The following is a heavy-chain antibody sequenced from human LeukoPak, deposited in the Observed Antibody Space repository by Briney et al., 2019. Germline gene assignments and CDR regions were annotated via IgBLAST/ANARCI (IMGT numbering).Heavy chain of an antibody. CDR1: GGSISSGSYY. Sequence: SETLSLTCTVSGGSISSGSYYWSWIRQPAGKGLEWIGRIYTSGSTNYNPSLKSRVTISVDTSKNQFSLKLSSVTAADTAGYYCARDPGQLWFHFDYWGQGTLVTVSS. CDR2: IYTSGST. J-gene: IGHJ4*02. V-gene: IGHV4-61*02. CDR3: ARDPGQLWFHFDY. D-gene: IGHD5-18*01.